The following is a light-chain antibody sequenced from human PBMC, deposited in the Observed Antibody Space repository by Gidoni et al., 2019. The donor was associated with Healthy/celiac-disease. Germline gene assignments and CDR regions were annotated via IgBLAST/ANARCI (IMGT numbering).Light chain of an antibody. Sequence: QSALTQPAYVSGSPGQSITISCTGTSSDVGGYNYVTWYQQHSGKAPKLMFYDVSKRPSGVSNRFSGSKSCNTASLTISGLQAEDEADYYCSSYTSSSTRVFGTGTKVTVL. V-gene: IGLV2-14*03. CDR1: SSDVGGYNY. J-gene: IGLJ1*01. CDR3: SSYTSSSTRV. CDR2: DVS.